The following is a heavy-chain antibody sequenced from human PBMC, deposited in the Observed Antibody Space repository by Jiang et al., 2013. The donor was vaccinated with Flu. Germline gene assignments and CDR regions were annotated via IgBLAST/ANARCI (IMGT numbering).Heavy chain of an antibody. Sequence: CTVSGGSVSSVVTLELDPAAPREGTGVDWVYLLQWEHQLQPSLKSRVTISVDTSKNQFSLKLSSVTAADTAVYYCARGGSAGTDYYYYYGMDVWGQGTTVTVSS. CDR3: ARGGSAGTDYYYYYGMDV. CDR1: GGSVSSVVT. CDR2: LLQWEH. V-gene: IGHV4-61*01. D-gene: IGHD6-13*01. J-gene: IGHJ6*02.